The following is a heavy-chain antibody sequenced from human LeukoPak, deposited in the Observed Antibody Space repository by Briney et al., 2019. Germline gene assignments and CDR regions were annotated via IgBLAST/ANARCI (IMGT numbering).Heavy chain of an antibody. CDR3: ARGGDFWSGYSRGYYMDV. CDR1: GFTFSSYS. J-gene: IGHJ6*03. V-gene: IGHV3-21*04. D-gene: IGHD3-3*01. Sequence: PGGSLRLSCAASGFTFSSYSMNWVRQAPGKGLEWVSSISSSTSYIYYADSVKGRFTISRDNSKKMLYLQMDGLRAEDTAVYFCARGGDFWSGYSRGYYMDVWGKGTTVTVSS. CDR2: ISSSTSYI.